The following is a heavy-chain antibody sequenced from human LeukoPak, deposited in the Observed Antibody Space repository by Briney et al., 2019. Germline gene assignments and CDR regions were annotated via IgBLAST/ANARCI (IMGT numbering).Heavy chain of an antibody. CDR3: ARGAGGSSSWSTIRYVDC. V-gene: IGHV3-74*01. CDR1: GFTFSNYW. J-gene: IGHJ4*02. Sequence: GGSLRLSCAASGFTFSNYWMHWVRQTPGEGLVCVSLIKGDGSSTTYADSVKGRFTISRDNAKNTVYLQMNSLRVEDTAVYYCARGAGGSSSWSTIRYVDCWGQGTLVTASS. CDR2: IKGDGSST. D-gene: IGHD6-13*01.